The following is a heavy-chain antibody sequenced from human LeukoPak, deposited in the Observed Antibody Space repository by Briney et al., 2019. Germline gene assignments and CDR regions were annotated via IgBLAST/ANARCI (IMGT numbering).Heavy chain of an antibody. D-gene: IGHD6-6*01. Sequence: SETLSLTCAVYGGSFSGYYWSWIRQPPGKGLGWIGEINHSGSTNYNPSLKSRVTISVDTSKNQFSLKLSSVTAADTAVYYCARGRGYSSSSYYFDYWGQGTLVTVSS. CDR2: INHSGST. CDR3: ARGRGYSSSSYYFDY. CDR1: GGSFSGYY. J-gene: IGHJ4*02. V-gene: IGHV4-34*01.